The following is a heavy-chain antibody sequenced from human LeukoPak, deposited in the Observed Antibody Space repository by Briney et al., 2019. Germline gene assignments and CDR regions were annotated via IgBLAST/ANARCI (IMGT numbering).Heavy chain of an antibody. Sequence: QVQLVESGGGVVQPGGSLRLSCAASGFTFSSYGMHWVRQAPGKGLEWVAFIRYDGSNKYYADSVKGRFTISRDNSKNTLYLQMNSLRAEDTAVYYCAKLQYDYWGQGTLVTVSS. J-gene: IGHJ4*02. CDR3: AKLQYDY. CDR2: IRYDGSNK. CDR1: GFTFSSYG. D-gene: IGHD4-11*01. V-gene: IGHV3-30*02.